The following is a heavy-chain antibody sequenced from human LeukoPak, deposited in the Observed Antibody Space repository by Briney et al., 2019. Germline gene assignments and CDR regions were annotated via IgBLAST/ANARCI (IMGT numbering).Heavy chain of an antibody. Sequence: GGSLRLSCAASGFTFGNYWMSWVRQAPGKGLEWVADIKEDGSEKYYVDSVKGRFTISRDNSKNTLYLQMNSLRAEDTAVYYCAKRAGATDPHFDYWGQGTLVTVSS. D-gene: IGHD1-26*01. CDR2: IKEDGSEK. J-gene: IGHJ4*02. CDR3: AKRAGATDPHFDY. V-gene: IGHV3-7*03. CDR1: GFTFGNYW.